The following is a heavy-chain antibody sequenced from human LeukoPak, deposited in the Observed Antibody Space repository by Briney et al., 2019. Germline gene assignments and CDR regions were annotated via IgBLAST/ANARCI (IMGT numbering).Heavy chain of an antibody. CDR2: ISSSSSYI. CDR3: ARQTYYYDSTPLGY. D-gene: IGHD3-22*01. V-gene: IGHV3-21*01. Sequence: PGGSLRLSCAASGFTFSSYSMNWVRQAPGKGMEWVSSISSSSSYIYHADSVKGRFTISRDNAKNSLYLQMNSLRAEDTAVYYCARQTYYYDSTPLGYWGQGTLVTVSS. J-gene: IGHJ4*02. CDR1: GFTFSSYS.